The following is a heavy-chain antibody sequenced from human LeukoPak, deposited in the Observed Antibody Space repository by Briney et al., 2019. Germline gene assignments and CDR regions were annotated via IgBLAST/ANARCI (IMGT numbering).Heavy chain of an antibody. D-gene: IGHD5-18*01. Sequence: GGSLRLSCAASGFTVSSNYMSWVRQDPGKGLEWVSVIYSGGSTYYADSVKGRFTISRDNSKNTLYLQMNSLRAEDTGVYYCARGGGYSYFPTDYWGQGTLVTVSS. V-gene: IGHV3-66*01. CDR3: ARGGGYSYFPTDY. CDR2: IYSGGST. J-gene: IGHJ4*02. CDR1: GFTVSSNY.